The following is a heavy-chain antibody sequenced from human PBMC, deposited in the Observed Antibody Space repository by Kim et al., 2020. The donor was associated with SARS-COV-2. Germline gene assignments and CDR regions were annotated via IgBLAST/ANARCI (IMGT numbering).Heavy chain of an antibody. CDR2: IYSGGST. V-gene: IGHV3-53*01. D-gene: IGHD2-2*01. CDR3: ARDLSARLPAYGMDV. Sequence: GGSLRLSCAASGFTVSSNYMSWVRQAPGKGLEWVSVIYSGGSTYYADSVKGRFTISRDNSKNTLYLQMNSLRAEDTAVYYCARDLSARLPAYGMDVWGQGTTVTVSS. CDR1: GFTVSSNY. J-gene: IGHJ6*02.